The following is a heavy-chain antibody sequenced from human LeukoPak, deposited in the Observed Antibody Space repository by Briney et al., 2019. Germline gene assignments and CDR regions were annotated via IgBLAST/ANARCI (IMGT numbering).Heavy chain of an antibody. D-gene: IGHD6-13*01. CDR2: INHSGST. V-gene: IGHV4-34*01. Sequence: PSETLSLTCAVYGGSFSGYYWSWIRQPPGKGLEWIGEINHSGSTNYNPSLKSRVTISVDTSKNQFSLKLSSVTAADTAVYYCASDNIAAAGTGPTVDYWGQGTLVTVSS. J-gene: IGHJ4*02. CDR3: ASDNIAAAGTGPTVDY. CDR1: GGSFSGYY.